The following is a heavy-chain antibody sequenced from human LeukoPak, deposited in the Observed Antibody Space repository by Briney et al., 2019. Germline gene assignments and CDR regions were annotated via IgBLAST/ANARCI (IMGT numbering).Heavy chain of an antibody. V-gene: IGHV3-53*01. CDR2: IYVSGTT. CDR3: AGDDSSGYFFDF. J-gene: IGHJ4*02. Sequence: PGGSLRLSCAASGFTVRDGYMSWVRQAPGKRLEWLAFIYVSGTTFYAASVKGRFTISRDNAKNSLYLQMNSLRAEDTAMYFCAGDDSSGYFFDFWGQGTLVTVSS. D-gene: IGHD3-22*01. CDR1: GFTVRDGY.